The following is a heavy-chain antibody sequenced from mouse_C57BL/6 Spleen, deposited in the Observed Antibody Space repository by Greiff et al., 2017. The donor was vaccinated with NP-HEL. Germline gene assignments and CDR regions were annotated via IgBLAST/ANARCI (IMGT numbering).Heavy chain of an antibody. J-gene: IGHJ2*01. CDR2: IDPSDSYP. CDR1: GYTFTSYW. Sequence: VQLQQPGAELVMPGASVKLSCKASGYTFTSYWMHWVKQRPGQGLEWIGEIDPSDSYPNYNQKFKGKSTLTVDKSSSTAYMQLSSLTSEDSAVYYCARSGLITTVVALDYWGQGTTLTVSS. CDR3: ARSGLITTVVALDY. D-gene: IGHD1-1*01. V-gene: IGHV1-69*01.